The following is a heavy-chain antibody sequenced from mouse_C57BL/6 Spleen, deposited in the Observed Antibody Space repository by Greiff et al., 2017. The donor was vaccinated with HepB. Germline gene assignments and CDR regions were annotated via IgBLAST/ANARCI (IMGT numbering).Heavy chain of an antibody. CDR1: GYTFTSYW. Sequence: VQLQQSGAELVMPGASVKLSCKASGYTFTSYWMHWVKQRPGQGLEWIGEIDPSDSYTNYNQKFKGKSTLTVDKSSSTAYMQLSSLTSEDSAVYYCARWGDYHAMDYWGQGTSVTVSS. CDR2: IDPSDSYT. CDR3: ARWGDYHAMDY. V-gene: IGHV1-69*01. J-gene: IGHJ4*01.